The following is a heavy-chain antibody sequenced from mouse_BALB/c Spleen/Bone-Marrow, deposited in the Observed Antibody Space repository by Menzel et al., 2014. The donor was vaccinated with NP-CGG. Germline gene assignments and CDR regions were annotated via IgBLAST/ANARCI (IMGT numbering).Heavy chain of an antibody. D-gene: IGHD1-1*01. CDR1: GFTFSSFG. V-gene: IGHV5-17*02. CDR2: ISSGSSTI. CDR3: ARSGSSSGYFDY. Sequence: DVKLVESGGGLVQPGGSRKLSCAASGFTFSSFGMHWVRQAPEKGLEWVAYISSGSSTIYYADTVMGRFTIPRDNPKNTLFLQMTSLRSEDTAMYYCARSGSSSGYFDYWGQGTTLTVSS. J-gene: IGHJ2*01.